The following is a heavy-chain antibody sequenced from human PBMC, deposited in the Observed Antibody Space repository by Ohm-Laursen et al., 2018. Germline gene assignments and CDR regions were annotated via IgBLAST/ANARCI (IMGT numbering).Heavy chain of an antibody. CDR1: GGSISSYY. V-gene: IGHV4-4*07. J-gene: IGHJ4*02. Sequence: GTLSLTCSVSGGSISSYYWSWIRQPAGKGLEWIGRIYTSGSTNYNPSLKSRVTMSVDTSKNQFSLKLSSVTAADTAVYYCARIGYDSMLDYWGQGTLVTVSS. D-gene: IGHD3-3*01. CDR3: ARIGYDSMLDY. CDR2: IYTSGST.